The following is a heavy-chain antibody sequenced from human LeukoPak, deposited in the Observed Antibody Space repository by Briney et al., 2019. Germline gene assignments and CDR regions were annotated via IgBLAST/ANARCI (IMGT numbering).Heavy chain of an antibody. CDR1: GFTFSSYG. V-gene: IGHV3-30*18. CDR3: AKALDHDYKRDPFDY. J-gene: IGHJ4*02. CDR2: ISYDGSNK. D-gene: IGHD4-11*01. Sequence: QSGGSLRLSCAASGFTFSSYGMHWVRQAPGKGLEWEAVISYDGSNKYYADSVKGRFTISRDNSKNTLYLQTNSLRAEDTAVYYCAKALDHDYKRDPFDYWGQGTLVTVSS.